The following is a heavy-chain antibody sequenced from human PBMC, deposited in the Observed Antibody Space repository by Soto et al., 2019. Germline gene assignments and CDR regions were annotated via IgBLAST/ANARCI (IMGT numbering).Heavy chain of an antibody. CDR3: ARGWVEALSRQPPTDY. CDR2: IDSYGSAT. Sequence: GGSLRLSCAASGFTFSRYWMRWVRQAPGRGLVWVSRIDSYGSATSQVDSVEGRFTISRDNAKNTLYLQMNSLRAEDTAVYYCARGWVEALSRQPPTDYWGQGTLVTV. J-gene: IGHJ4*02. V-gene: IGHV3-74*01. CDR1: GFTFSRYW. D-gene: IGHD3-16*02.